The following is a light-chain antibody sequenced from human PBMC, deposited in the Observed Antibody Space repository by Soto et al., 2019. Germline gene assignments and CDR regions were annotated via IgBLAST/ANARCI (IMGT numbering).Light chain of an antibody. CDR1: SSDVGSYNL. J-gene: IGLJ1*01. Sequence: SALSKAASVSGSPGQSITISCTGTSSDVGSYNLVSWYQQHPGKAPKLMIYEVSKRPSGVSNRFSGSKSGNTASLTISGLQAEDEADYYCCSYAGSSTPLIFGTGTKVTVL. CDR2: EVS. CDR3: CSYAGSSTPLI. V-gene: IGLV2-23*02.